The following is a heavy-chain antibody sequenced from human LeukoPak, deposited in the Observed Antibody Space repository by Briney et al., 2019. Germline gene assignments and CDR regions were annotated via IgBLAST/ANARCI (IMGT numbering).Heavy chain of an antibody. CDR2: IYSGGST. J-gene: IGHJ4*02. D-gene: IGHD6-6*01. Sequence: PGGSLRLSCSASGFTFSSSYMSWVRQAPGKGLEWVSVIYSGGSTYYAESVKGRFTISRDNSKNTLYLQMNSLRIEDTAVYYCARVAFRSSSYISGIDYWGQGTLVTVSS. V-gene: IGHV3-53*01. CDR1: GFTFSSSY. CDR3: ARVAFRSSSYISGIDY.